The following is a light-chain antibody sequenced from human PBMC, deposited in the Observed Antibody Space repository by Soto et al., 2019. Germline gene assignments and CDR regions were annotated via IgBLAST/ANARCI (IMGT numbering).Light chain of an antibody. CDR1: QSLLHSSDNRHY. CDR2: WAS. CDR3: QQYYSTPWT. V-gene: IGKV4-1*01. Sequence: EIVMAQFPETLAVSVGERATIKCRSSQSLLHSSDNRHYLTWYQQKPGQPPKLLIYWASTRHSGVPDRFSGSGSGTDFTLTINSLKAEDVAVSYCQQYYSTPWTFGQGTKVEIK. J-gene: IGKJ1*01.